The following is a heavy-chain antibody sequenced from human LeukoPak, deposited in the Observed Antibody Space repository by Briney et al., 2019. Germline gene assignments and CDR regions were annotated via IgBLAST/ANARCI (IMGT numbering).Heavy chain of an antibody. J-gene: IGHJ6*02. CDR2: ITWNRDNI. Sequence: GGSLRLSCTVSGFTFDDYAMHSARHTPGKGLEWVAGITWNRDNIGYGDSVKGRFTISRDNVKNVLYLQMNSLRPEDTALYYCAKDLSSAITSALVLDVWGQGTTVTVS. CDR1: GFTFDDYA. V-gene: IGHV3-9*01. CDR3: AKDLSSAITSALVLDV. D-gene: IGHD3-22*01.